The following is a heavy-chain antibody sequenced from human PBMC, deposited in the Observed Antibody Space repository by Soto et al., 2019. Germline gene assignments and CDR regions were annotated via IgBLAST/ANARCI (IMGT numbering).Heavy chain of an antibody. J-gene: IGHJ6*02. D-gene: IGHD2-2*02. V-gene: IGHV1-69*04. CDR1: GGTFSSYT. CDR2: IIPILGIA. Sequence: SVKVSCKASGGTFSSYTIIWVRQAPGQGLEWMGRIIPILGIANYAQKFQGRVTITADRSTSTAYMELSSLRSEDTAVYYCARDCSSTSCYNYYYYGMDVWGQGTTVTVSS. CDR3: ARDCSSTSCYNYYYYGMDV.